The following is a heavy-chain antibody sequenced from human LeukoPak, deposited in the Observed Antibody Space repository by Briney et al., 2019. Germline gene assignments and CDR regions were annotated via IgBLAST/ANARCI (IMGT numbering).Heavy chain of an antibody. J-gene: IGHJ6*02. CDR3: ARRSSPGGYYGMDV. D-gene: IGHD6-13*01. Sequence: GGSLRLSCAASGFTFSSYGMHWVRQAPGKGLGWVAVIWYNGSNKYYADSVKGRFTISRGNSKNTLYLQMNSLRAEDTAVYYCARRSSPGGYYGMDVWGQGTTVTVSS. CDR1: GFTFSSYG. CDR2: IWYNGSNK. V-gene: IGHV3-33*01.